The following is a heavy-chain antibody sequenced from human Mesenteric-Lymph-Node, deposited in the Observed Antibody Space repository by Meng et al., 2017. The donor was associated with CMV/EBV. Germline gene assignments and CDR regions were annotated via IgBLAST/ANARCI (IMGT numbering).Heavy chain of an antibody. CDR1: GFTVSSNY. J-gene: IGHJ3*02. CDR2: IYSGGST. V-gene: IGHV3-66*02. D-gene: IGHD6-19*01. Sequence: GGSLRLSCAASGFTVSSNYMSWVRQAPGKGLEWVSVIYSGGSTYYADSVKGRFTISRDNSKNTLYLQMNSLRAEDTAVYYCARDKSLVAGPSDAFDIWGQGTMVTVSS. CDR3: ARDKSLVAGPSDAFDI.